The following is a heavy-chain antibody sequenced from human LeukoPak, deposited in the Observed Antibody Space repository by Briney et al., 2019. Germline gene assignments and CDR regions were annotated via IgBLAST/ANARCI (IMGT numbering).Heavy chain of an antibody. Sequence: ASVKVSCKVSGYTLTELSMHWVRQAPGKGLEWMGGSDPEDGETIYAQKFQGRVTMTEDTSTDTAYMELSSLRSGDTAVYYCATGAVVPAATLFDYWGQGTLVTVSS. CDR2: SDPEDGET. D-gene: IGHD2-2*01. V-gene: IGHV1-24*01. J-gene: IGHJ4*02. CDR1: GYTLTELS. CDR3: ATGAVVPAATLFDY.